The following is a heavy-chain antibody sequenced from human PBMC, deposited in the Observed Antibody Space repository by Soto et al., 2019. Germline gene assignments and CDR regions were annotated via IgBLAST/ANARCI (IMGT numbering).Heavy chain of an antibody. Sequence: SETLSLTCTVSGGSISSGDYYWSWIRQPPGKGLEWIGNIHYSGSTYYNPSHKSRVIISVDTSKNQFSLWLSSVTAADTAMYYCARAVDDCGGECSSPLAWFDPWGQGTPVTVSS. V-gene: IGHV4-30-4*01. CDR2: IHYSGST. CDR3: ARAVDDCGGECSSPLAWFDP. D-gene: IGHD2-21*01. J-gene: IGHJ5*02. CDR1: GGSISSGDYY.